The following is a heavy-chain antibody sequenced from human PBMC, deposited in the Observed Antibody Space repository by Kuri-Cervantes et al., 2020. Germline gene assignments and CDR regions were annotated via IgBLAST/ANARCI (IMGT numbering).Heavy chain of an antibody. CDR1: GFTFSSYE. CDR3: ARDSDLDAFDI. V-gene: IGHV3-9*01. CDR2: ISWNSGSI. J-gene: IGHJ3*02. Sequence: SLKISCAASGFTFSSYEMNWVRQAPGKGLEWVSGISWNSGSIGYADSVKGRFTISRDNAKNTLYLQMNSLRAEDTAVYYCARDSDLDAFDIWGQGTMVTVSS.